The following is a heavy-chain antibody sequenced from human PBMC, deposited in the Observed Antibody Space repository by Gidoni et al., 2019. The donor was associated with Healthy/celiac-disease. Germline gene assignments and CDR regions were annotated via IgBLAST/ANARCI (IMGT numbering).Heavy chain of an antibody. D-gene: IGHD3-10*01. CDR1: GYTFTGYY. V-gene: IGHV1-2*04. CDR3: ARTGPIKDYGSGSYYKYFDY. CDR2: INPNSGGT. J-gene: IGHJ4*02. Sequence: QVQLVQSGAEVKKPGPSVTVSCKASGYTFTGYYMHCVRQAPGQGLEWMGWINPNSGGTNYAQKFQGWVTMTRDTSISTAYMELSRLRSDDTAVYYCARTGPIKDYGSGSYYKYFDYWGQGTLVTVSS.